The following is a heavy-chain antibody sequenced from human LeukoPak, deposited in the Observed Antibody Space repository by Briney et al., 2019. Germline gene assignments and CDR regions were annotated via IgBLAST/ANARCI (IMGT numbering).Heavy chain of an antibody. D-gene: IGHD3-10*01. CDR2: IRSKAYGCTK. CDR1: GFTFGDYG. Sequence: GGSLRLSCTTSGFTFGDYGMSWVRQAPGKGLEWVGFIRSKAYGCTKENAASVKGRFTISRDDSKSIAYLQMNSLKTEDTAVYYCTGSFGELTFFDYWGLGTLVTVSS. V-gene: IGHV3-49*04. CDR3: TGSFGELTFFDY. J-gene: IGHJ4*02.